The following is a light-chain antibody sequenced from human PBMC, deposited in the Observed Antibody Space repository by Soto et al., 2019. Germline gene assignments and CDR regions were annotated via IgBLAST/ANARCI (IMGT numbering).Light chain of an antibody. J-gene: IGKJ1*01. CDR3: MQYSNGPRT. CDR2: GAN. V-gene: IGKV3-15*01. Sequence: EIVMTQSPATLPVSPGEGATLSCRASQSVGSSLAWYQHKPGQAHRLLIYGANTRATGIQARFSGSGYGAEFTLTINSLQSEDFALYYCMQYSNGPRTFGQGTKVDIK. CDR1: QSVGSS.